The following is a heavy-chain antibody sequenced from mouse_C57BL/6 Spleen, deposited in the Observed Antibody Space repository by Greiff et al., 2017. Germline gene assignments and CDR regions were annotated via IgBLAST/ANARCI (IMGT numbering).Heavy chain of an antibody. CDR3: ARGPFTTVVFDY. D-gene: IGHD1-1*01. J-gene: IGHJ2*01. CDR1: GFSLTSYG. Sequence: VMLVESGPGLVQPSQSLSITCTVSGFSLTSYGVHWVRQSPGKGLEWLGVIWSGGSTDYNAAFISRLSISKDNSKSQVFFKMNSLQADDTAIYYCARGPFTTVVFDYWGQGTTLTVSS. V-gene: IGHV2-2*01. CDR2: IWSGGST.